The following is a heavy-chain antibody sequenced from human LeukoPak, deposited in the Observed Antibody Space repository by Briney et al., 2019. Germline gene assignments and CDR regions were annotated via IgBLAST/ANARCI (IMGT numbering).Heavy chain of an antibody. J-gene: IGHJ4*02. CDR2: IYYTGST. CDR1: GGSISSSTYY. V-gene: IGHV4-39*07. Sequence: PSETLSLTCTVSGGSISSSTYYWGWIRQPPGKGLEWIGSIYYTGSTYYNPSLKSRVTISVDMSKNQFSLKLSSVTAADTAVYFCASSGTYRIYYFDYWGQGTLVTVSS. D-gene: IGHD1-26*01. CDR3: ASSGTYRIYYFDY.